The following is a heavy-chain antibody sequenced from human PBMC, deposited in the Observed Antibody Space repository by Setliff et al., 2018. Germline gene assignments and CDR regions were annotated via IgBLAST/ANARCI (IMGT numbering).Heavy chain of an antibody. J-gene: IGHJ3*02. CDR2: TIPIFGTT. CDR3: ARGGYSYGYDHGFDI. V-gene: IGHV1-69*05. Sequence: SVKVSCKASGGTFSSYGISWVRQAPGQGLEWMGGTIPIFGTTNYAQKFQGRVTIITDESTSTAYMELRSLRSDDTAVYYCARGGYSYGYDHGFDIWGQGTMVTVS. D-gene: IGHD5-18*01. CDR1: GGTFSSYG.